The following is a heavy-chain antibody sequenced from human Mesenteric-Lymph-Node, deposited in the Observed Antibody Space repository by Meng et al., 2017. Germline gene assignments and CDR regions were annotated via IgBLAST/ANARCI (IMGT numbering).Heavy chain of an antibody. D-gene: IGHD6-19*01. CDR3: AKAKWLEHTYFDY. CDR2: ISWNSGSI. V-gene: IGHV3-9*01. J-gene: IGHJ4*02. Sequence: SLKISCAASGFTFDDYAMHWVRQAPGKGLEWVSGISWNSGSIGYADSVKGRFTISRDNAKNSLYLQMNSLRAEDTALYYCAKAKWLEHTYFDYWGQGTLVTVFS. CDR1: GFTFDDYA.